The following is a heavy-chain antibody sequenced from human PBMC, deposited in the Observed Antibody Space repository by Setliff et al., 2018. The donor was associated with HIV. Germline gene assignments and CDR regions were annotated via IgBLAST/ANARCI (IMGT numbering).Heavy chain of an antibody. CDR1: GGSFSGYY. CDR2: INHSGST. V-gene: IGHV4-34*01. J-gene: IGHJ5*02. Sequence: SETLSLTCAVYGGSFSGYYWSWSRQPPGKGLEWIGEINHSGSTNYNPSLKSRVTITVDTSKNHFSLKLSSVTAADTAVYYCARGLNIAAALHNWFDPWGQGTLVTVSS. D-gene: IGHD6-13*01. CDR3: ARGLNIAAALHNWFDP.